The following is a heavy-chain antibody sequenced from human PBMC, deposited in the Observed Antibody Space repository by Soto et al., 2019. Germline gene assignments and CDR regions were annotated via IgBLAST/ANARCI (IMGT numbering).Heavy chain of an antibody. CDR1: GYTFTIYG. CDR3: ARYPIPWGSGKALTPPHQYYDYGMDV. CDR2: ISAYNGNT. J-gene: IGHJ6*02. D-gene: IGHD3-10*01. V-gene: IGHV1-18*01. Sequence: QVQLVQSGAEVKKPGASVKVSCKASGYTFTIYGISWVRQAPGQGLEWMGWISAYNGNTNYAQKLQGRVTMTTDTSTSTAYMELRSLRSDDTAVYYCARYPIPWGSGKALTPPHQYYDYGMDVWGQGNKVTVSS.